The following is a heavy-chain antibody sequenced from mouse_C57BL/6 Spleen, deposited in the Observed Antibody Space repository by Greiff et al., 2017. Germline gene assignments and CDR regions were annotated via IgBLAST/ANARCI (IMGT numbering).Heavy chain of an antibody. V-gene: IGHV1-64*01. CDR1: GYTFTSYW. CDR3: AREAAGYCDY. Sequence: VQLQQPGAELVKPGASVTLSCKASGYTFTSYWMHWVNQMPGQGLGWIGMIHPNSGSTYYNEKFKSKGTLTVDKSSSTAYMQLSSLTSEDGAIYYCAREAAGYCDYWGQGTTLTVSS. CDR2: IHPNSGST. J-gene: IGHJ2*01.